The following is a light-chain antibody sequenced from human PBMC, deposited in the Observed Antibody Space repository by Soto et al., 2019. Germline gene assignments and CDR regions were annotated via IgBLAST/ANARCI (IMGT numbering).Light chain of an antibody. V-gene: IGKV1-12*01. J-gene: IGKJ3*01. CDR3: HQAHTFPYT. CDR1: QHIDRW. Sequence: DIQLTQSPSSVSASVGDRVTITCRANQHIDRWLAWFQQKPGKAPELLIYGASILESWVPSRFNGSRSGTDFTLTISGLQPEAFATYYCHQAHTFPYTFGPGTKVDMK. CDR2: GAS.